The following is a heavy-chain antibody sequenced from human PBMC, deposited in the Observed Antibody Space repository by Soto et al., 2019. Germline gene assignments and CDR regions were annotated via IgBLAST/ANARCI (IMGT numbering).Heavy chain of an antibody. CDR2: INPNSGGT. CDR3: APVGSGSYEGAFDI. V-gene: IGHV1-2*02. J-gene: IGHJ3*02. Sequence: ASVKVSCKASGYTFTGYYMHWVRQAPGQGLEWMGWINPNSGGTNYAQKFQGRVTMTRDTSISTAYMELSRLRSDDTAVYYCAPVGSGSYEGAFDIWGQGTMVTVSS. D-gene: IGHD1-26*01. CDR1: GYTFTGYY.